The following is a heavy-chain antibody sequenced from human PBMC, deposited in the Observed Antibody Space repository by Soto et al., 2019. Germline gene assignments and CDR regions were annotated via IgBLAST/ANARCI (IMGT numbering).Heavy chain of an antibody. CDR3: ARGGSYHNYYYYYGMDV. V-gene: IGHV3-33*01. CDR2: IWYDGSNK. Sequence: QVQLVESGGGVVQPGRSLRLSCAASGFTFSSYGMHWVRQAPGKGLEWVAVIWYDGSNKYYADSVKGRFTISRDNSKNPLYLQMNSLRAEDTAVYYCARGGSYHNYYYYYGMDVWGQGTTVTVSS. J-gene: IGHJ6*02. CDR1: GFTFSSYG. D-gene: IGHD1-26*01.